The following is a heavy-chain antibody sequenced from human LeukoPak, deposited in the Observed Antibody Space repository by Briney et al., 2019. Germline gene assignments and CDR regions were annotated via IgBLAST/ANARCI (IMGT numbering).Heavy chain of an antibody. J-gene: IGHJ4*02. CDR1: GFPFSNYA. D-gene: IGHD3-10*01. Sequence: GGSLRLSCSASGFPFSNYAMHWVRQAPGKGLEWVAVISFDGTNKYYANSVQGRFTISRDNSKNTLYLQMNSLRAEDTALYYCARDMYDNGWSSFDYWGQGTLVTVSS. CDR2: ISFDGTNK. CDR3: ARDMYDNGWSSFDY. V-gene: IGHV3-30-3*01.